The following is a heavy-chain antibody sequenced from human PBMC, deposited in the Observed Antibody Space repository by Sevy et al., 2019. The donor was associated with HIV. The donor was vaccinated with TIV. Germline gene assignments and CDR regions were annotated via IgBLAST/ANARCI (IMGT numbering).Heavy chain of an antibody. CDR2: IYTSGST. CDR1: GGSISSYY. V-gene: IGHV4-4*07. CDR3: AREFVHLQQRTTYNWFDP. D-gene: IGHD1-1*01. Sequence: SETLSLTCTVSGGSISSYYWSWIRQPAGKGLEWIGRIYTSGSTKYNPSLKSRVTMSVDTSRNQFSLKLSSVTAADTAVYYGAREFVHLQQRTTYNWFDPWGQGTLVTVSS. J-gene: IGHJ5*02.